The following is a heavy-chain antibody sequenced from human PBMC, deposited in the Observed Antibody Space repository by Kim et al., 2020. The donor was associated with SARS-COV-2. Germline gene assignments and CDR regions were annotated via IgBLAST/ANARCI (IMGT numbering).Heavy chain of an antibody. J-gene: IGHJ4*02. CDR3: ASYYYSSGVFDY. CDR1: GESITRGCYY. D-gene: IGHD3-22*01. CDR2: IFYTGST. Sequence: SETLSLTCTVSGESITRGCYYWGWVRQQPVKGLEWIVYIFYTGSTFYNPSLKSRVSISVDPAENQFSLKLSSVTAADTAVYYCASYYYSSGVFDYWGQGT. V-gene: IGHV4-31*03.